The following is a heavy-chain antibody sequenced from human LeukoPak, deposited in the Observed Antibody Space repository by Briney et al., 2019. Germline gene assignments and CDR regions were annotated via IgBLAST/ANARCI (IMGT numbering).Heavy chain of an antibody. V-gene: IGHV1-58*01. CDR1: GFTFTSSA. Sequence: SVKVSCKASGFTFTSSAVQWVRQTRQERLEWIGWIVVGSGNTNYAQKFQERVTITRDMSTSTDYMELSSLRAEDTAVYYCAGHLLSGSYYEFDYWGQGTLVSVST. D-gene: IGHD1-26*01. CDR2: IVVGSGNT. CDR3: AGHLLSGSYYEFDY. J-gene: IGHJ4*02.